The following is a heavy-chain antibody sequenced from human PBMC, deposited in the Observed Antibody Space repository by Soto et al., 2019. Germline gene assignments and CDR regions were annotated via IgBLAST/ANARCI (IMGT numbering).Heavy chain of an antibody. V-gene: IGHV4-31*03. CDR1: GGSISSGGYY. J-gene: IGHJ4*02. D-gene: IGHD2-2*02. CDR3: GLGAAPKPYFDY. Sequence: QVQLQESGPGLVKPSQTLSLTCTVSGGSISSGGYYWSWIRQHPGKGLEWIGYIYYSGSTYYNPSRKSRLTISVDTSKTQFSLKLSSVTAADTAVYYCGLGAAPKPYFDYWGQGTLVTVSS. CDR2: IYYSGST.